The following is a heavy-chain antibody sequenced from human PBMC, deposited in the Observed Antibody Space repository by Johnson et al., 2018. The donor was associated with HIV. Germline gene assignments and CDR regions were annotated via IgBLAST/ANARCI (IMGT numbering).Heavy chain of an antibody. CDR2: IRYDGSNK. Sequence: QVQLVESGGGLVQPGGSLRLSCAASGFTFDDYAMHWVRQAPGKGLEGVAFIRYDGSNKYYAGSVKGRFTVSREDAKNSLYLQMNSLRAGDTALYYCTRAVCRGGRCYSHDAFDIWGQGTMVTVSS. V-gene: IGHV3-30*02. D-gene: IGHD2-15*01. CDR3: TRAVCRGGRCYSHDAFDI. CDR1: GFTFDDYA. J-gene: IGHJ3*02.